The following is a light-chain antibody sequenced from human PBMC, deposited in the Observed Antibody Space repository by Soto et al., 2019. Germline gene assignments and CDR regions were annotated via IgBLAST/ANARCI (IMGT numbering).Light chain of an antibody. CDR2: EVS. CDR1: SSDVGGYNY. J-gene: IGLJ2*01. CDR3: RSYAGSTPVV. Sequence: QSALTQPPSATGSPGQSVTISCTGTSSDVGGYNYVSWYQQHPGKAPKLMIYEVSKRPSGVPDRFSGSKSVNTASLTVSGLQAEDEADYYCRSYAGSTPVVFGGGTKLTLL. V-gene: IGLV2-8*01.